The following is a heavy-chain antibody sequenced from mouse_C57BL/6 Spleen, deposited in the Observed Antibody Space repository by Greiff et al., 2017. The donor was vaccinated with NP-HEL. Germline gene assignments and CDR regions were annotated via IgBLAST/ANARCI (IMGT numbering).Heavy chain of an antibody. CDR1: GFTFSDYG. CDR3: ARDYSNYDKWYFDV. J-gene: IGHJ1*03. CDR2: ISSGSSTI. V-gene: IGHV5-17*01. D-gene: IGHD2-5*01. Sequence: EVKLMESGGGLVKPGGSLKLSCAASGFTFSDYGMHWVRQAPEKGLEWVAYISSGSSTIYYADTVKGRFTISRDNAKNTLFLQMTSLRSEDTAMYYCARDYSNYDKWYFDVWGTGTTVTVSS.